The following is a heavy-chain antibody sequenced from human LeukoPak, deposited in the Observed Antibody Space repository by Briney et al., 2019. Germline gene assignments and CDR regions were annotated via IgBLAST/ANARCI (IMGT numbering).Heavy chain of an antibody. CDR1: GGTFSSYT. D-gene: IGHD5-12*01. CDR2: IIPILGIA. CDR3: ARGRVVTINYYYYYMDV. Sequence: SVKVSCKASGGTFSSYTISWVRQAPGQGLEWMGRIIPILGIANYAQKFQGRVTITADKSTSTAYMELSSLRSEDTAVYYCARGRVVTINYYYYYMDVWGKGTTVTVSS. V-gene: IGHV1-69*02. J-gene: IGHJ6*03.